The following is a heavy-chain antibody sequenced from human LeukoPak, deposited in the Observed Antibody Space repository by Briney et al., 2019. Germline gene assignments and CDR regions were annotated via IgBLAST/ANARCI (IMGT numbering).Heavy chain of an antibody. J-gene: IGHJ4*02. CDR3: AKAHSSGWYGCFDY. CDR1: GFTFDDYT. V-gene: IGHV3-43*01. CDR2: ISWDGGST. Sequence: SGGSLRLSCAASGFTFDDYTMHWVRQAPGKGLEWVSLISWDGGSTYYADSVKGRFTISRDNSKNSLFLQMNSPRTEDTALYYCAKAHSSGWYGCFDYWGQGTLVTVSS. D-gene: IGHD6-19*01.